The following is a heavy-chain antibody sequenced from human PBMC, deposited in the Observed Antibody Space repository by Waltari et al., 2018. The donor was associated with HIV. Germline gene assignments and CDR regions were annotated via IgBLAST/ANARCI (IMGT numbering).Heavy chain of an antibody. V-gene: IGHV3-74*01. CDR1: GFIFNNYW. D-gene: IGHD3-3*02. Sequence: DVHLVETGGGLVQPGGSLRLSCAASGFIFNNYWMHWVRQVPGKGLVWVSRVSSDGNTTTYADAAKGRFTVSRDNAKNTLYLQMNSLRAEDTAIYYCVRQYNISRYFDYWGQGTLVTVSS. CDR2: VSSDGNTT. J-gene: IGHJ4*02. CDR3: VRQYNISRYFDY.